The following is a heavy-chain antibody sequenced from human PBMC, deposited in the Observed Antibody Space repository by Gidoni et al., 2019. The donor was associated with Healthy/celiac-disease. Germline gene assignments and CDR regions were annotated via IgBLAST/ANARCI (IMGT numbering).Heavy chain of an antibody. D-gene: IGHD6-19*01. V-gene: IGHV5-51*03. Sequence: EVQLVQSGAAVKKPGESLTLSCKGSGYSFTSYWIGWVRQMPGKGLEWMGIIYPGDSDTRYSPSFQGQVTNSADKSISTAYLQWSSLKATDTDMYYCARGAGGQWLVWAPWFDYWGQGTLVTVSS. CDR1: GYSFTSYW. CDR3: ARGAGGQWLVWAPWFDY. CDR2: IYPGDSDT. J-gene: IGHJ4*02.